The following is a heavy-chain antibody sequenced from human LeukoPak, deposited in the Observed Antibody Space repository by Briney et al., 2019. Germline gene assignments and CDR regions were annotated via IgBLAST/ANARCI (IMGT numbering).Heavy chain of an antibody. V-gene: IGHV3-23*01. CDR1: GFTFSSYA. D-gene: IGHD2-15*01. CDR2: ISTSGGST. Sequence: QPGGSLRLSCAAPGFTFSSYAMSWVRQAPGKGLECVSDISTSGGSTYYADSVKGRFTISRDNAKNSLYLQMNSLRPEDTAVYYCARVGYCSGGSCWRTGVDYWGQGTLVTVSS. J-gene: IGHJ4*02. CDR3: ARVGYCSGGSCWRTGVDY.